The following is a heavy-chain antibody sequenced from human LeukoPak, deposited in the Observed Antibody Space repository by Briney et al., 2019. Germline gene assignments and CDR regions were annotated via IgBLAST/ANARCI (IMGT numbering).Heavy chain of an antibody. CDR3: ARPTSSSGAFDI. D-gene: IGHD6-6*01. V-gene: IGHV4-39*01. Sequence: SETLSLTCTVSGGSISSSSYYWGWIRQPPGKGLEWIGSIYYSGSTYYNPSLKSRITISVDTSKNQFSLKLSSVTAADTAVYYCARPTSSSGAFDIWGQGTMVTVSS. CDR2: IYYSGST. J-gene: IGHJ3*02. CDR1: GGSISSSSYY.